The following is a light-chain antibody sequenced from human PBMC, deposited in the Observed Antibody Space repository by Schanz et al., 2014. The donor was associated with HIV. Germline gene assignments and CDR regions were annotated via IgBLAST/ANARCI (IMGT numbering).Light chain of an antibody. J-gene: IGKJ2*01. CDR1: QSISSY. CDR3: QQSYSTPYT. Sequence: DIQMTQSPSSLSASVGDRVTITCRASQSISSYLNWYQQKPGKAPKLLIYAASSLQSGVPSRFSGSGSGTDFTLTISSLQPEDFATYYCQQSYSTPYTFGQGTKLDIQ. V-gene: IGKV1-39*01. CDR2: AAS.